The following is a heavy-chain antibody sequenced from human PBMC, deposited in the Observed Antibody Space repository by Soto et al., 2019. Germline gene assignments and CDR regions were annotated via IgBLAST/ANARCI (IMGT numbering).Heavy chain of an antibody. J-gene: IGHJ6*02. D-gene: IGHD3-22*01. CDR2: IYYSGST. CDR3: ARDSTGYYYDSSGSYYGMDV. V-gene: IGHV4-30-4*01. Sequence: SETLSLTCTVSGGSISSGDYYWSWIRQPPGKSLEWIGYIYYSGSTYYNPSLKSRVTISVDTSKNQFSLKLSSVTAADTVVYYCARDSTGYYYDSSGSYYGMDVWGQGTTVTVSS. CDR1: GGSISSGDYY.